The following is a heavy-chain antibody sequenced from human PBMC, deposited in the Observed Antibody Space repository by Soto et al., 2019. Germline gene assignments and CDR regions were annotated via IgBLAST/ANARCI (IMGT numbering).Heavy chain of an antibody. V-gene: IGHV3-23*01. CDR3: TRDPNGDYIGAFDF. CDR2: IRGSGDGT. J-gene: IGHJ3*01. CDR1: KFIFSTYA. Sequence: EVQVLESGGGSIQPGGSLSLSCTTSKFIFSTYAMTWVRQAPGEGLEWVSSIRGSGDGTSYADSVRGRFTISRDNSKNTLYLRMNSLRVEDTAFYYCTRDPNGDYIGAFDFWGQGMLVTVSS. D-gene: IGHD4-17*01.